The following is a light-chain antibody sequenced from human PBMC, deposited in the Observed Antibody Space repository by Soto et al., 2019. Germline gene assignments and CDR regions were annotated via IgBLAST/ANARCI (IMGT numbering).Light chain of an antibody. Sequence: EIVLTQSPGTLSLSPGERATLSCRASQGVSSSYLAWYQQRPGQAPRLLIYGASSRATGIPDRFIGSGSGTDFSLTIDRLEPEDFATYYCQQSYSTPLTFGGGTKGDIK. CDR2: GAS. CDR3: QQSYSTPLT. J-gene: IGKJ4*01. V-gene: IGKV3-20*01. CDR1: QGVSSSY.